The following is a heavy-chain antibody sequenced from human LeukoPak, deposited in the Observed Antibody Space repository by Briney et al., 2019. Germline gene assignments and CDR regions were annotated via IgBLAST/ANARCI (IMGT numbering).Heavy chain of an antibody. Sequence: SETLSLTCTVSGGSISSSSYYWGWIRQPPGKGLEWIGSIYYSGRTYYNPSLKSRVTISVDTSKNQFSLKLSSVTAADTAVYYCARQAMVRGVGAFDIWGQGTMVTVSS. D-gene: IGHD3-10*01. CDR2: IYYSGRT. V-gene: IGHV4-39*01. CDR3: ARQAMVRGVGAFDI. CDR1: GGSISSSSYY. J-gene: IGHJ3*02.